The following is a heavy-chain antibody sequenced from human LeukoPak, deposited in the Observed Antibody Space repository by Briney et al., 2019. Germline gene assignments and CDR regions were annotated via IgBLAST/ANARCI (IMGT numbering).Heavy chain of an antibody. CDR2: INPNSGGT. J-gene: IGHJ4*02. V-gene: IGHV1-2*02. CDR3: AIMRGYDYYFDY. D-gene: IGHD5-12*01. Sequence: ASVKVSCKASGYTFTGYYMHWVRQAPGQGLEWMGWINPNSGGTNYAQKLQGRVTMTTDTSTSTAYMELRSLRSDDTAVYYCAIMRGYDYYFDYWGQGTLVTVSS. CDR1: GYTFTGYY.